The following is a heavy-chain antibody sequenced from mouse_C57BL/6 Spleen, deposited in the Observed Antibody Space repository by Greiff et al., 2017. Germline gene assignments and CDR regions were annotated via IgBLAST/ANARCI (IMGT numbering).Heavy chain of an antibody. CDR3: ARLITTVVAWYFDV. V-gene: IGHV5-6*01. Sequence: EVQVVESGGDLVKPGGSLKLSCAASGFTFSSYGMSWVRQTPDKRLEWVATIRSGGSYTYYPDSVKGRFTISRDNAKNTLYLQMSSLKSEDTAMYYCARLITTVVAWYFDVWGTGTTVTVSS. CDR2: IRSGGSYT. J-gene: IGHJ1*03. D-gene: IGHD1-1*01. CDR1: GFTFSSYG.